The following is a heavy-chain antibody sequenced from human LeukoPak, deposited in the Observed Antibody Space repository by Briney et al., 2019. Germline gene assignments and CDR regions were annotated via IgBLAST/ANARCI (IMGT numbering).Heavy chain of an antibody. Sequence: GESLKISCNGSGYSFNNYWIGWVRQMPGKGLEWVGIIYPGDSDTRYSPSFQGQVTISADKSISTAYLQWRSLKASDTAMYYCARRDCSSTSCSFDYWGQGTLVTVSS. V-gene: IGHV5-51*01. CDR3: ARRDCSSTSCSFDY. CDR1: GYSFNNYW. CDR2: IYPGDSDT. D-gene: IGHD2-2*01. J-gene: IGHJ4*02.